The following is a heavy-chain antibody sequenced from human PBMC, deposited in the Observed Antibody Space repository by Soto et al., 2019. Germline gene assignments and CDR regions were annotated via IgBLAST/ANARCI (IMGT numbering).Heavy chain of an antibody. V-gene: IGHV1-69*01. Sequence: QVQLVQSGAEVKKPGSSVKVSCKVSGGTFSSHSINWVRQAPGQGPEWMGGIIPIFGTENYAQKFQGRVTITADESTXXXXXXXXXXXXXXXXXXXXXXXXXXSTTRCYYYYGLDVWGQGTTVIVSS. J-gene: IGHJ6*02. CDR1: GGTFSSHS. CDR2: IIPIFGTE. D-gene: IGHD2-2*01. CDR3: XXXXXXSTTRCYYYYGLDV.